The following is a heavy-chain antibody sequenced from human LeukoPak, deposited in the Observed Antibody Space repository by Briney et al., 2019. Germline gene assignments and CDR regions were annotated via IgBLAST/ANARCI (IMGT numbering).Heavy chain of an antibody. CDR3: AHNGLYH. V-gene: IGHV2-5*01. Sequence: SGPTLVKPTQTLTLTCTFSGFSLSTSGVGVAWMRQSPGQAPEWLAVTYWNDDQRYSPSLKSRLTITKDTSKNQVVLTMTNMDPADTATYHCAHNGLYHWGQGTLVTVSP. J-gene: IGHJ5*02. D-gene: IGHD2-2*03. CDR1: GFSLSTSGVG. CDR2: TYWNDDQ.